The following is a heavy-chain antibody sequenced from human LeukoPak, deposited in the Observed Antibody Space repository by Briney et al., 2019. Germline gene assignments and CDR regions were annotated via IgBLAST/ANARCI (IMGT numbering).Heavy chain of an antibody. Sequence: GSLRLSCAASGFTFSSYAMSWIRQPPGKGLEWIGEINHSGSTNYNPSLKSRVTISVDTSKNQFSLKLSSVTAADTAVYYCARACIAAAGGYFDYWGQGTLVTVSS. D-gene: IGHD6-13*01. CDR2: INHSGST. V-gene: IGHV4-34*01. J-gene: IGHJ4*02. CDR3: ARACIAAAGGYFDY. CDR1: GFTFSSYA.